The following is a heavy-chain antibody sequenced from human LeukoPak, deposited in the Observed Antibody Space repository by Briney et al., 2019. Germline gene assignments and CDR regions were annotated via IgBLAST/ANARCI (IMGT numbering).Heavy chain of an antibody. CDR1: GGSISSGSYY. J-gene: IGHJ4*02. CDR2: IYTSGGT. V-gene: IGHV4-61*02. D-gene: IGHD1-1*01. Sequence: PSQTLSLTCTVSGGSISSGSYYWSWIRQPAGKGLEWIGRIYTSGGTNYNPSLKSRVTISVDTSKNQFSLKLSSVTAADTAVYYCARRAQLGFDYWGQGTLVTVSS. CDR3: ARRAQLGFDY.